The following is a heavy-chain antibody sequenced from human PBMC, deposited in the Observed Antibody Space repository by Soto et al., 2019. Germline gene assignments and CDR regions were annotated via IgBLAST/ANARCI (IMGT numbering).Heavy chain of an antibody. J-gene: IGHJ4*02. CDR1: GGTFSSYT. D-gene: IGHD3-10*01. Sequence: QVQLVQSGAEVKKPGSSVKVSCKASGGTFSSYTISWVRQAPGQGLEWMGRIITILGIANYAQKFQGRVTITNDKATSTAYMELSSLRCEDTAVYYCARAGPDYNGSGRHLLGWGQGNLVNVSS. V-gene: IGHV1-69*02. CDR3: ARAGPDYNGSGRHLLG. CDR2: IITILGIA.